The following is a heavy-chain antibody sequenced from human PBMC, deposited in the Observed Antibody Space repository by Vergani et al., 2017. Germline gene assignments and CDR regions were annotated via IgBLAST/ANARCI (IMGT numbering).Heavy chain of an antibody. Sequence: EVQLVESGGGLVQPGGSLRLSCAASGFNFRDYEMNWARQAPGKGLEWISYISSSGTPIYYADSVKGRFTTSRDNAKNSLYLQMNSLRAEDTAVYYCARDPGSPWQGLLVSHYGMDVWGQGTTVTVSS. J-gene: IGHJ6*02. CDR3: ARDPGSPWQGLLVSHYGMDV. CDR2: ISSSGTPI. V-gene: IGHV3-48*03. D-gene: IGHD1-26*01. CDR1: GFNFRDYE.